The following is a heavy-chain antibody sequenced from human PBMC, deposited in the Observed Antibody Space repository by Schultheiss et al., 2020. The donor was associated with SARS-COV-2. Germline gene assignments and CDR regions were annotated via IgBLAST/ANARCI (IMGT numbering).Heavy chain of an antibody. CDR3: ASPGIAARSPLVY. Sequence: GGSLRLSCAASGFTFSSYSMNWVRQAPGKGLEWVAVIWYDGSNKYYADSVKGRFTISRDNSKNTLYLQMHSLRAEDTAVYYCASPGIAARSPLVYWGQGTLVTVFS. J-gene: IGHJ4*02. CDR1: GFTFSSYS. V-gene: IGHV3-33*08. CDR2: IWYDGSNK. D-gene: IGHD6-6*01.